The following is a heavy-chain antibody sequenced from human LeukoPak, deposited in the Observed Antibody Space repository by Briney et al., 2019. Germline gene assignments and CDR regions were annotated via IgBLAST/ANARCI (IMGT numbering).Heavy chain of an antibody. Sequence: TVTLTYKAHTSTFRNPHTRSPQTSHTHLLAHTTYINAYSGNTNYAQKLQGRVTITADTSTNTAYMELRSLRSDDTAVYYCARGHPGYYDNSGYLPLDYWGQGTLVTASS. D-gene: IGHD3-22*01. CDR1: TSTFRNPH. CDR2: INAYSGNT. V-gene: IGHV1-18*01. J-gene: IGHJ4*02. CDR3: ARGHPGYYDNSGYLPLDY.